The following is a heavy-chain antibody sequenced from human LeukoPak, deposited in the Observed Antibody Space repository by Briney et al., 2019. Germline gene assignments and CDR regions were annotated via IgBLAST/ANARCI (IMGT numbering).Heavy chain of an antibody. Sequence: GGSLRLSCAASGFTFSSSAMSWVRHAPGKGLEWVSGISSSDGNTYYADSVKGRFTISRDNSNNTLYLQMNSLRAEDTAIYYCAKRPSGSYFDYWGQGTLVTVSS. CDR2: ISSSDGNT. V-gene: IGHV3-23*01. J-gene: IGHJ4*02. CDR1: GFTFSSSA. D-gene: IGHD1-26*01. CDR3: AKRPSGSYFDY.